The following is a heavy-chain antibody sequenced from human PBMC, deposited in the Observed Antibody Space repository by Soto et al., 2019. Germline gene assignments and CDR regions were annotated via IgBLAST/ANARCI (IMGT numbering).Heavy chain of an antibody. J-gene: IGHJ4*02. CDR2: INANSGDT. CDR1: GYTFSGHY. D-gene: IGHD6-19*01. CDR3: ARGGALDGTSPPFNH. V-gene: IGHV1-2*02. Sequence: QVQRVQSGAEVKKPGASVRVSCKASGYTFSGHYMHWIRQAPGQGPEWLGWINANSGDTDRAPKFQDRLTMTRDTSISTAYMELSRLRSDDTAVYYCARGGALDGTSPPFNHWGQGTLVTVSS.